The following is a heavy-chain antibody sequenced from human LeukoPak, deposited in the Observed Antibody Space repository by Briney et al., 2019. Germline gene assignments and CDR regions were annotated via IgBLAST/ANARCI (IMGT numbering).Heavy chain of an antibody. V-gene: IGHV3-21*01. CDR1: GFTFSRSG. D-gene: IGHD6-19*01. J-gene: IGHJ4*02. CDR3: ARGGWNFDY. CDR2: ISSSSSYI. Sequence: GGSLRLSCAASGFTFSRSGMHWVRQAPGKGLEWVSSISSSSSYIYYADSVKGRFTISRDNAKNSLYLQMNSLRAEDTAVYYCARGGWNFDYWGQGTLVTVSS.